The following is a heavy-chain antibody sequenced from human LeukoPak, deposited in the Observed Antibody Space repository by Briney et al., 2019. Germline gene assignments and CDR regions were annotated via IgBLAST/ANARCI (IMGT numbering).Heavy chain of an antibody. CDR1: GFTFSSYA. J-gene: IGHJ6*03. V-gene: IGHV3-23*01. D-gene: IGHD6-19*01. CDR2: ISGSGGST. CDR3: AKQQWLVNYYYYMDV. Sequence: TGGSLRLSCAASGFTFSSYAMSWVRQAPGKGLEWVSAISGSGGSTYYADSVKGRFTIFRDNSKNTLYLQMNSLRAEDTAVYYCAKQQWLVNYYYYMDVWGKGTTVTVSS.